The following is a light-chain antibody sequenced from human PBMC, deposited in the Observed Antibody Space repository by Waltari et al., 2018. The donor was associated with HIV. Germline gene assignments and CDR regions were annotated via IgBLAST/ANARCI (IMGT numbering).Light chain of an antibody. CDR3: QQYDNPPL. J-gene: IGKJ3*01. Sequence: DIQMTQSPSSLSASVGDRVTITCQASQDISNYLNWYQQKPGKAPKLLIYDASNLETGVPSRFSGSGSGTDFTFTISSLQPEDIATYYCQQYDNPPLFGPGTKVDIK. V-gene: IGKV1-33*01. CDR2: DAS. CDR1: QDISNY.